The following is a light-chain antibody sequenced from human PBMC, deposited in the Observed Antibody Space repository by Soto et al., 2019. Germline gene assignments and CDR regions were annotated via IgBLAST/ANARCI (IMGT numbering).Light chain of an antibody. CDR3: SSYSSTSTYV. V-gene: IGLV2-14*01. Sequence: QSALTQPASVSGSPGQSITISCTGTSSDVGGYNYVSWYQQHPGKAPKLMIYEVSNRPSGVSNRFSGSKSGNTASLSISGLQADDEASYYCSSYSSTSTYVFGPGTKLTVL. CDR2: EVS. J-gene: IGLJ1*01. CDR1: SSDVGGYNY.